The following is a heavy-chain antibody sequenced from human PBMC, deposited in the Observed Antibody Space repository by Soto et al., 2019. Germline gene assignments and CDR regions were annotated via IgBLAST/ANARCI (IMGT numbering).Heavy chain of an antibody. CDR1: GFTFSGYA. D-gene: IGHD6-19*01. V-gene: IGHV3-30-3*01. CDR2: ISYDGSNK. CDR3: ASDPYSSGWFCYFDY. Sequence: PGGSLRLSSAASGFTFSGYAMHWVRQAPGKGLEWVAVISYDGSNKYYADSVKGRFTISRDNSKNTLYLQMNSLRAEDTAVYYCASDPYSSGWFCYFDYWGQGTLVTAPQ. J-gene: IGHJ4*02.